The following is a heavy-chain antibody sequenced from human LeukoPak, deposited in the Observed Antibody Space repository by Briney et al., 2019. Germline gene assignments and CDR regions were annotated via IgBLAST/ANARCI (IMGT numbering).Heavy chain of an antibody. CDR1: GFSLRTSGVG. J-gene: IGHJ4*02. V-gene: IGHV2-5*01. CDR2: IYWNDDK. D-gene: IGHD3-22*01. CDR3: AHRAYYYNSSGYYLFDY. Sequence: SGPTLVKPTQTLTLTCTFSGFSLRTSGVGVGWIRQPPGKALEWLALIYWNDDKRYSPSLKSRLTITKDTSKNQVVLTMTNMDPVDTATYYCAHRAYYYNSSGYYLFDYWGQGTLVTVSS.